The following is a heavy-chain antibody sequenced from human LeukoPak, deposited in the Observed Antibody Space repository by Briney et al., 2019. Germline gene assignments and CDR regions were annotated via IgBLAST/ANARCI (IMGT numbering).Heavy chain of an antibody. V-gene: IGHV1-69*06. J-gene: IGHJ4*02. CDR3: ASSLLRFLEWLFYEY. Sequence: LVKVSCKASGGTFSSYAISWVRQAPGQGLEWVGRIIPIFGTANYAQKFQGRVTITADKSTSTAYMELSSLRSEDTAVYYCASSLLRFLEWLFYEYWGQGTLVTVSS. D-gene: IGHD3-3*01. CDR1: GGTFSSYA. CDR2: IIPIFGTA.